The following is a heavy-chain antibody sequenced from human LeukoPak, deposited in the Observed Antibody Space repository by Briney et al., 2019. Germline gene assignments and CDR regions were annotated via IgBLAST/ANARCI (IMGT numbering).Heavy chain of an antibody. J-gene: IGHJ5*02. D-gene: IGHD3-16*02. CDR2: ISAYNGNT. V-gene: IGHV1-18*01. Sequence: ASVNVSCKASGYTFTSYGISWVRQAPGQGLEWMGWISAYNGNTNYAQKLQGRVTMTTDTSTSTAYMELRSLRSDDTAVYYCARARWITFGGVIVILDWFDPWGQGTLVTVSS. CDR3: ARARWITFGGVIVILDWFDP. CDR1: GYTFTSYG.